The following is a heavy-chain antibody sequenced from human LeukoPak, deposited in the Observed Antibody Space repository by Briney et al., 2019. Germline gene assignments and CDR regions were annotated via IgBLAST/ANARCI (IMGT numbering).Heavy chain of an antibody. CDR3: ARAARDPYSSSRRWFDP. V-gene: IGHV4-59*01. Sequence: SETLSLTCTVSGGSISSYYWSWIRQPPGKGLEWIGYIYYSGSTSYNPSLKSRVTISVDTSKNQFSLKLSSVTAADTAVYYCARAARDPYSSSRRWFDPWGQGTLVTVSS. J-gene: IGHJ5*02. CDR1: GGSISSYY. D-gene: IGHD6-13*01. CDR2: IYYSGST.